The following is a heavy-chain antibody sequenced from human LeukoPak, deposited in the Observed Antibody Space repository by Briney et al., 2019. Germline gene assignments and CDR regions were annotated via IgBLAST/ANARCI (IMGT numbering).Heavy chain of an antibody. J-gene: IGHJ4*02. Sequence: ASVKVSSKASGGTFSSYAISWVRQAPGQGLEWMGGIIPIFGTTNYAQKLQGRVTMTTDTSTSTAYMELRSLRSDDTAVYYCAREGGSGSYYKSLFDYWGQGTLVTVSS. CDR2: IIPIFGTT. CDR1: GGTFSSYA. D-gene: IGHD3-10*01. CDR3: AREGGSGSYYKSLFDY. V-gene: IGHV1-69*05.